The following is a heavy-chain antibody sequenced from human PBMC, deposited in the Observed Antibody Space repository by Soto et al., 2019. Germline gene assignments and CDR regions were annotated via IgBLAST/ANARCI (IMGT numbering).Heavy chain of an antibody. CDR3: ARDLRGDSSSWYTAMVSSFDY. Sequence: GGSLRLSCAASGFTFSSYSMNWVRQAPGKGLEWVSSISSSSGYIYYADSVKGRFTISRDNAKNSLYLQMNSLRAEDTAVYYCARDLRGDSSSWYTAMVSSFDYWGQGTLVTVSS. CDR1: GFTFSSYS. J-gene: IGHJ4*02. CDR2: ISSSSGYI. V-gene: IGHV3-21*01. D-gene: IGHD6-13*01.